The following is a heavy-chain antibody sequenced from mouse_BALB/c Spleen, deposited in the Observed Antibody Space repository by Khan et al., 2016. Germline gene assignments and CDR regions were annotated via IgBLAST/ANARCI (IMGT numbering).Heavy chain of an antibody. V-gene: IGHV3-2*02. CDR2: INYSGST. Sequence: EVQLQESGPGLVKPSQSLSLTCTVTGYSITSDYAWNWIRQFPGNKLEWMGYINYSGSTSYNPSLKSRISITRDTSKNQSFLQLNSVTTEDTATYYCARDYYGSSFFDYWGQGTTLTVSS. CDR3: ARDYYGSSFFDY. J-gene: IGHJ2*01. D-gene: IGHD1-1*01. CDR1: GYSITSDYA.